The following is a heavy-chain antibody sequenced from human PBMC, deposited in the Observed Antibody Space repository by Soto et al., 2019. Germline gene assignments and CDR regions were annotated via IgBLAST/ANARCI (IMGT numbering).Heavy chain of an antibody. D-gene: IGHD3-10*01. CDR1: GGSISSSNW. Sequence: QVQLQESGPGLVKPSGTLSLTCAVSGGSISSSNWWSWVRQPPGKGLEWIGEVDHSESANYNPSLKSRVTISVDKSKNHFSLKLTSVTAADTALYYCARFRYGSESYCSHAFDIWGQGTMVTVSS. CDR3: ARFRYGSESYCSHAFDI. CDR2: VDHSESA. J-gene: IGHJ3*02. V-gene: IGHV4-4*02.